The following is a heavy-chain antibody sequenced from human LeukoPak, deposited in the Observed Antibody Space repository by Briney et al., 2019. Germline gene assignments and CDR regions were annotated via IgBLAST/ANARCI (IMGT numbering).Heavy chain of an antibody. V-gene: IGHV4-4*09. CDR1: DGSISRYD. Sequence: SETLSLTCSVSDGSISRYDWSWIRQPPGKGLEWIGHIHISGSTHYNPSLKRRVNTSLDTYKNQFSLKLSSVAAPDTAVYYCARLGSYSDHWGQGTLVTVSS. CDR2: IHISGST. CDR3: ARLGSYSDH. J-gene: IGHJ4*02. D-gene: IGHD1-26*01.